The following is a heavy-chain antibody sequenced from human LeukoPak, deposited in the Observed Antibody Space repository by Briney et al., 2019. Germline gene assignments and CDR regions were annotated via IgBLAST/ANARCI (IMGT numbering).Heavy chain of an antibody. J-gene: IGHJ4*02. D-gene: IGHD6-13*01. V-gene: IGHV1-18*01. CDR3: ARDRVAAELGGYRRYFDY. Sequence: ASVKVSCKASGYTFTSYGISWVRQAPGQGLEWMGWISAYNGNTNYAQKLQGRVTMTTDTSTSTAYMELRSLRSDDTAVYYCARDRVAAELGGYRRYFDYWGQGTLVTVSS. CDR2: ISAYNGNT. CDR1: GYTFTSYG.